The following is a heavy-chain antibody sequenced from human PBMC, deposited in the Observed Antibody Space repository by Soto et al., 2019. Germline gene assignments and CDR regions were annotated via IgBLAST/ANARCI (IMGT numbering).Heavy chain of an antibody. CDR3: ARGLHSLFDY. D-gene: IGHD2-21*01. CDR2: IWYDGNNK. J-gene: IGHJ4*02. Sequence: QVQLVESGGGVVPPGGSLRLSCAASGFTFSNYGMHWVRQAPGKGLEWVAVIWYDGNNKYYADSVKGRFTISRDNSNNTLYVQMTSLRAEDTAVYYCARGLHSLFDYWGQGTLVTVSS. V-gene: IGHV3-33*01. CDR1: GFTFSNYG.